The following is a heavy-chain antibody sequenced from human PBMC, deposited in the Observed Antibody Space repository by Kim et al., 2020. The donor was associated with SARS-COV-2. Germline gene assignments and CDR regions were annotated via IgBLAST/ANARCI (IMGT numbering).Heavy chain of an antibody. V-gene: IGHV3-23*01. CDR1: GFPFSSYA. Sequence: GGSLRLSCVASGFPFSSYAMNWVRQAPGKGLEWVSAVSGSGDTTYYGYSLKGRFTISRDNSKNTVYLQMNSLRAEDTAVYYCAKEIRTTGTTSYYFGMDVWVQGTTVTVSS. D-gene: IGHD1-1*01. J-gene: IGHJ6*02. CDR3: AKEIRTTGTTSYYFGMDV. CDR2: VSGSGDTT.